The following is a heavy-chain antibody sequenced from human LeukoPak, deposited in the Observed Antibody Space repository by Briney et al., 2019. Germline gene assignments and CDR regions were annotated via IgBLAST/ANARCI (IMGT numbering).Heavy chain of an antibody. J-gene: IGHJ1*01. D-gene: IGHD3-22*01. Sequence: PGGSLRLSCAASGFTFSSYAMGWVRQAPGKGLEWVSAISGSGGSTYYADSVKGRFTISRDNSKNTLYLQMKSLRAEDTAVYYCAKDPPRNFDYYDSSGYYWPEYFQHWGQGTLVTVSS. V-gene: IGHV3-23*01. CDR1: GFTFSSYA. CDR3: AKDPPRNFDYYDSSGYYWPEYFQH. CDR2: ISGSGGST.